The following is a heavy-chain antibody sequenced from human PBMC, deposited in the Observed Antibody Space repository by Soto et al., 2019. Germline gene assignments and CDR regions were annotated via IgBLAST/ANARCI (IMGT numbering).Heavy chain of an antibody. CDR2: IDPSDSYT. CDR3: ASHRGYYDGKWRCFDN. CDR1: GYRFSSFTSYW. Sequence: PGESLKISCKGSGYRFSSFTSYWISWVRQMPGKGLEGMGRIDPSDSYTKYSPSFQGHVTISVDKSTSAAYLQWSSLKASDTAMYYCASHRGYYDGKWRCFDNWGQGTPVTVSS. J-gene: IGHJ4*02. V-gene: IGHV5-10-1*01. D-gene: IGHD3-22*01.